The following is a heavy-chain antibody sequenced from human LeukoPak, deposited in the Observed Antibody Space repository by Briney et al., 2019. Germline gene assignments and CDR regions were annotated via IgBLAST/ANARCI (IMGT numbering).Heavy chain of an antibody. V-gene: IGHV3-9*01. CDR1: GFTFDDYA. CDR3: ARGYCSGGSCVEDY. J-gene: IGHJ4*02. Sequence: GGSLRLSCAASGFTFDDYAMHWVRQAPGKGLEWVSGISWNSGSIGYADSVKGRFTTSRDTAKNSLYLQMNSLRAEDTALYYCARGYCSGGSCVEDYWGQGTLVTVSS. D-gene: IGHD2-15*01. CDR2: ISWNSGSI.